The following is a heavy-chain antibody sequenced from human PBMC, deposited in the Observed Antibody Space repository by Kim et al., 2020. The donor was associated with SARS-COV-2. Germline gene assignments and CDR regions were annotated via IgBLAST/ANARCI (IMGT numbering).Heavy chain of an antibody. CDR1: GYTFTSYD. CDR2: MNPNSGNT. V-gene: IGHV1-8*01. CDR3: ARLGYCSGGSCYSDAGNWFDP. J-gene: IGHJ5*02. D-gene: IGHD2-15*01. Sequence: ASVKVSCKASGYTFTSYDINWVRQATGQGLEWMGWMNPNSGNTGYAQKFQGRVTMTRNTSISTAYMELSSLRSEDTAVYYCARLGYCSGGSCYSDAGNWFDPWGQGTLVTVSS.